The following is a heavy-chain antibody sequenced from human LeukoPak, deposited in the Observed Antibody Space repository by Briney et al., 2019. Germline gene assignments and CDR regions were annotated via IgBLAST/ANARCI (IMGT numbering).Heavy chain of an antibody. Sequence: QSGGSLRLSCAASGFTFSSYAMSWVRQAPEKGLEWVSTISGSGGGTYYADSVKGRFTISRDDSKNTLYLLMNSLRAEDTAIYYCVKDLGRYRNNCFDYWGQGTLATVSS. V-gene: IGHV3-23*01. CDR3: VKDLGRYRNNCFDY. D-gene: IGHD1-26*01. CDR1: GFTFSSYA. J-gene: IGHJ4*02. CDR2: ISGSGGGT.